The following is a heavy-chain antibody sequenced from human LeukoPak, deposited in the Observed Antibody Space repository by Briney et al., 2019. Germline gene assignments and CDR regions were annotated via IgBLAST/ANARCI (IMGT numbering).Heavy chain of an antibody. J-gene: IGHJ4*02. CDR2: ISAYNGNT. Sequence: ASVKVSCKASGGTFSSYAISWVRQAPGQGLEWMGWISAYNGNTNYAQKLQGRVTMTTDTSTSTAYMELRSLRSDDTAVYYCARVPGGSYSYYFDYWGQGTPVTVSS. CDR3: ARVPGGSYSYYFDY. CDR1: GGTFSSYA. V-gene: IGHV1-18*01. D-gene: IGHD1-26*01.